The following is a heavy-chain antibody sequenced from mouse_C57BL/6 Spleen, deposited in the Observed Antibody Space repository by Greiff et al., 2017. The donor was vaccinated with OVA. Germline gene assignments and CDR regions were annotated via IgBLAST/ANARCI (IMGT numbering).Heavy chain of an antibody. Sequence: DVKLVESGPGMVKPSQSLSLTCTVTGYSITSGYDWHWIRHFPGNKLEWMGYISYSGSTNYNPSLKSRISITHDTSKNHFFLKLNSVTTEDTATYYCARGPSITTVVATGAMDYWGQGTSVTVSS. J-gene: IGHJ4*01. CDR1: GYSITSGYD. CDR3: ARGPSITTVVATGAMDY. D-gene: IGHD1-1*01. CDR2: ISYSGST. V-gene: IGHV3-1*01.